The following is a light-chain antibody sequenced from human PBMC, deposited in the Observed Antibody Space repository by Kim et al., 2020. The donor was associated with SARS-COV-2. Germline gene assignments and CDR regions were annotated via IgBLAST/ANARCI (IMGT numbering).Light chain of an antibody. Sequence: GQRVIISCSGSSSNIGINYVFWYQQFPGTAPKLLIYSNDQRPSGVPDRISGSKSGASASLAISGLRSEDEADYYCAAWDDSLSAWVFGGGTQLTVL. V-gene: IGLV1-47*01. J-gene: IGLJ3*02. CDR3: AAWDDSLSAWV. CDR1: SSNIGINY. CDR2: SND.